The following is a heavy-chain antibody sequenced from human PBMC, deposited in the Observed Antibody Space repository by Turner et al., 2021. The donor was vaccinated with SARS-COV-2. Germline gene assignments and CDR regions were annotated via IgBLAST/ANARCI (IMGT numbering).Heavy chain of an antibody. Sequence: QLQLLESGPGLVKTSETLSLTCTVSGGSISSSTYYWGWIRPPPGKGLEWIGRNDYSRKTYDNPAMKRRVTITVDTSKNQFSLKMSSVAAADTAEYYCARLIDTAMDYYGMDVWGQGTTVTVSS. CDR2: NDYSRKT. CDR3: ARLIDTAMDYYGMDV. J-gene: IGHJ6*02. D-gene: IGHD5-18*01. CDR1: GGSISSSTYY. V-gene: IGHV4-39*01.